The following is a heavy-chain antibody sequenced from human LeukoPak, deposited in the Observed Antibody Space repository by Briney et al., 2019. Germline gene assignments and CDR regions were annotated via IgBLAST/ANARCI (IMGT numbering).Heavy chain of an antibody. J-gene: IGHJ4*02. Sequence: SETLSLTCTVSGGSISSSSYYWGWIRQPPGKGLGWIGSIYYSGSTYYNPSLKSRVTISVDTSKNQFSLKLSSVTAADTAVYYCARLGDRIDYWGQGTLVTVSS. CDR1: GGSISSSSYY. D-gene: IGHD2-21*02. CDR2: IYYSGST. V-gene: IGHV4-39*01. CDR3: ARLGDRIDY.